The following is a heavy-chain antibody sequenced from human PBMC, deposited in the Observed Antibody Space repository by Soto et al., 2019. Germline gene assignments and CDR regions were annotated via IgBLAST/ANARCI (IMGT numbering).Heavy chain of an antibody. J-gene: IGHJ4*02. CDR1: GFTVSSNY. V-gene: IGHV3-66*01. Sequence: EVQLVESGGGLVQPGGSLRLSCAASGFTVSSNYMSWVRQAPEKGLERVSGIFSGGSTYYADSVKGRFTISRDNSKNKLYLQMNSLRAEDTAVYYCARDRYPLDYWGQGTLVTVSS. CDR2: IFSGGST. CDR3: ARDRYPLDY. D-gene: IGHD1-1*01.